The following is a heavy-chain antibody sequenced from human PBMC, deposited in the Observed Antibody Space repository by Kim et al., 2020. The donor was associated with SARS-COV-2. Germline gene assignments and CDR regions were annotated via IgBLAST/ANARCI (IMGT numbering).Heavy chain of an antibody. CDR3: ARDINSSGYYYDY. Sequence: YAPKFQGSVTITADESPSTSYMELSSLRSEDTAVYYCARDINSSGYYYDYWGQGTLVTVSS. V-gene: IGHV1-69*01. D-gene: IGHD3-22*01. J-gene: IGHJ4*02.